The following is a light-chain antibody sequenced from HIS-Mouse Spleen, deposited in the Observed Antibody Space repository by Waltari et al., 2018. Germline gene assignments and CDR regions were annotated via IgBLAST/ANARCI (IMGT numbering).Light chain of an antibody. J-gene: IGLJ3*02. CDR1: SSDVGGYNH. CDR2: DVS. Sequence: QSALTQPRSVSGSPGQSVTISCTGTSSDVGGYNHVSWYPQHPGKAPKRMIYDVSKRPSGVPDRFSGSKSGNTASLTISGLQAEDEADYYCCSYAGSYTWVFGGGTKLTVL. V-gene: IGLV2-11*01. CDR3: CSYAGSYTWV.